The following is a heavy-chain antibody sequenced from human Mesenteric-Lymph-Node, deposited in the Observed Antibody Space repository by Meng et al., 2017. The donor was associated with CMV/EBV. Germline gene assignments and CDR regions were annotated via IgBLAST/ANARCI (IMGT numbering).Heavy chain of an antibody. Sequence: KASGYTCTRYYMHWVRQAPGQGLEWMGTINIGGGTTTYAQKLQGRVIMTRDTSTSTVYMELSRLTSEDTAVYYCAAGGVTVAGQAIDPWGQGTLVTVSS. V-gene: IGHV1-46*01. CDR3: AAGGVTVAGQAIDP. CDR2: INIGGGTT. D-gene: IGHD6-19*01. J-gene: IGHJ5*02. CDR1: GYTCTRYY.